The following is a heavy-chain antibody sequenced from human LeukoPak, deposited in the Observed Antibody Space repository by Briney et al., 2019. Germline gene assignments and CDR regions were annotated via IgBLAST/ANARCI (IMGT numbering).Heavy chain of an antibody. V-gene: IGHV4-59*01. Sequence: SETLSLTCTVSGGSISTSYWNWIRQSPGKGLQWIGYIHYSGQNKYNPSLKSRVAISMNTPKSQISLKLTSVTAADTAVYYCARGFDYKSTYFDNWGQGTLVTVSP. J-gene: IGHJ4*02. D-gene: IGHD5-12*01. CDR1: GGSISTSY. CDR3: ARGFDYKSTYFDN. CDR2: IHYSGQN.